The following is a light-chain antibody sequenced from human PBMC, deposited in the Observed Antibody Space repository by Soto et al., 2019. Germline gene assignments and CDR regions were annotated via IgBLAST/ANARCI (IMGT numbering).Light chain of an antibody. CDR2: GAS. Sequence: EIVMTQSPATLSVSPGERATLSCSAGQSVSSNLACYQQKPGQAPRLLIYGASTRATGIPARFSGSGSGTEFTLTISSLQSEDFAVYYCQQYNNWPLTFGGGTKVDIK. V-gene: IGKV3-15*01. J-gene: IGKJ4*01. CDR1: QSVSSN. CDR3: QQYNNWPLT.